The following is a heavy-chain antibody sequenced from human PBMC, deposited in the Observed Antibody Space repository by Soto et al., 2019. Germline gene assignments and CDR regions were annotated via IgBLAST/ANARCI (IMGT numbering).Heavy chain of an antibody. J-gene: IGHJ6*02. V-gene: IGHV3-7*02. Sequence: EVQLVESGGGLVQPGGSLRLSCAASGFTFNTYWMSWVRQAPGKGLEWVANINQGESEKYYLDSVKGRFTISRDNAQNSLYLQMNSLRAEDTAVYDCAISAPARGGVDVWGQGTTVTVSS. CDR3: AISAPARGGVDV. CDR2: INQGESEK. D-gene: IGHD1-26*01. CDR1: GFTFNTYW.